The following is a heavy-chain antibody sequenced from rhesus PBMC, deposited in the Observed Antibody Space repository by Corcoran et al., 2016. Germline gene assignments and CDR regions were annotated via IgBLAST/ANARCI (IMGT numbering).Heavy chain of an antibody. CDR2: ISYSGRI. Sequence: QVQLQESGPGLVKPSETLSLTCAVSGYSISSGYGWSWIRQPPGKGLEWIGYISYSGRIYYTPSFKSRVTMSIDTSKNQFSLKLNSVAAADTAVYYCARGHSSGWYATIDYWGQGVLVTVSS. CDR1: GYSISSGYG. V-gene: IGHV4-127*01. CDR3: ARGHSSGWYATIDY. J-gene: IGHJ4*01. D-gene: IGHD6-31*01.